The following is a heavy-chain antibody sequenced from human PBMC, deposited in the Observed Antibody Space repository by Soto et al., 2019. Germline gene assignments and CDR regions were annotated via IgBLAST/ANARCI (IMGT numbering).Heavy chain of an antibody. CDR1: GFTFSSYG. Sequence: QVQLVESGGGVVQPGRSLRLSCAASGFTFSSYGMHWVRQAPGKGLEWVAVIWYDGSNKYYADSVKGRFTISRDNSKNTLYLQMNSLRAEDTAVYYCARVLGSSYADFAYWGQGTLVTVSS. CDR3: ARVLGSSYADFAY. CDR2: IWYDGSNK. V-gene: IGHV3-33*01. D-gene: IGHD6-13*01. J-gene: IGHJ4*02.